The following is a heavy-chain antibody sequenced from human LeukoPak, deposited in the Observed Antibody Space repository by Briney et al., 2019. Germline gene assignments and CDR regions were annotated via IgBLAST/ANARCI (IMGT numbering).Heavy chain of an antibody. V-gene: IGHV4-59*01. J-gene: IGHJ3*02. CDR1: GGSFSGYH. D-gene: IGHD2-8*01. Sequence: PSETLSLTCAVYGGSFSGYHWSWIRQPPGKGLEWIGYIYYSGSTNYNPSLKSRVTVSVDTSKNQCSLKLSSVTTADTAVYYCTRSTNLEAFDIWGQGTMVTVSS. CDR2: IYYSGST. CDR3: TRSTNLEAFDI.